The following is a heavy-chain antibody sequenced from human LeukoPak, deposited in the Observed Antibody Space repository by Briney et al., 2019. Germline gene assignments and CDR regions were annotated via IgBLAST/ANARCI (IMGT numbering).Heavy chain of an antibody. Sequence: PGGSLRLSCAASGFTFSDYYMSWIRQAPGKGLEWVSYISSSSSYTNYADSVKGRFAISRDNAKNSLYLQMNSLRAEDTAVYYCARDGVDTAIVQGRYIDYWGQGTLVTVSS. CDR3: ARDGVDTAIVQGRYIDY. CDR2: ISSSSSYT. CDR1: GFTFSDYY. J-gene: IGHJ4*02. V-gene: IGHV3-11*06. D-gene: IGHD5-18*01.